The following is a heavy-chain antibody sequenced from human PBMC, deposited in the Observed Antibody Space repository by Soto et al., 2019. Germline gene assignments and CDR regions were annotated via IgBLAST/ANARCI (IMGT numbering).Heavy chain of an antibody. CDR2: INHSGST. V-gene: IGHV4-34*01. Sequence: QVQLQQWGAGLLKPSETLSLTCAVYGGSFSGYYWSWIRQPPGKGLEWIGEINHSGSTNYNPSLKSRVALSVDTSENQFFLKLSSETAADTAVYYCARCLLGCCSGGSCHRYYDYYMDVWGKGSTVTVSS. CDR1: GGSFSGYY. D-gene: IGHD2-15*01. CDR3: ARCLLGCCSGGSCHRYYDYYMDV. J-gene: IGHJ6*03.